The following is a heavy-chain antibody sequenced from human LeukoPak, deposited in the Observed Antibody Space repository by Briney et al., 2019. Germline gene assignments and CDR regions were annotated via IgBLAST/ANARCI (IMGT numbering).Heavy chain of an antibody. Sequence: PGGSLRLSCAASGFTFSSYAMSWVRQAPGKGLEWVSAISGSGGSTYYADSVKGRFTISRDNSKNTLYLQMYSLRAEDTAVYYCAKDSNWGSYYFDYWGQGTLVTVSS. D-gene: IGHD7-27*01. J-gene: IGHJ4*02. V-gene: IGHV3-23*01. CDR2: ISGSGGST. CDR3: AKDSNWGSYYFDY. CDR1: GFTFSSYA.